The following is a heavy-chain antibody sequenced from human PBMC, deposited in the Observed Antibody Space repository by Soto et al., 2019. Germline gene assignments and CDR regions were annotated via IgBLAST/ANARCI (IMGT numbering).Heavy chain of an antibody. J-gene: IGHJ4*02. Sequence: SETLSLTCAVYGGSFSGYYWSWIRQPPGKGLEWIGEINHSGSTNYNPSLKSRVTISVDTSKNQFSLKLSSVTAADTAVYYCARGSVTAMRGFDYWGQGTLVTVSS. V-gene: IGHV4-34*01. D-gene: IGHD5-18*01. CDR1: GGSFSGYY. CDR3: ARGSVTAMRGFDY. CDR2: INHSGST.